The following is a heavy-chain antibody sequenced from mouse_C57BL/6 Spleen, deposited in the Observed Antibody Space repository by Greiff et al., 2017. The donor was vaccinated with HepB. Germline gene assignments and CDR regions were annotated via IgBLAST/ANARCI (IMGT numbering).Heavy chain of an antibody. V-gene: IGHV1-81*01. CDR3: ARRGYGIYAMDY. J-gene: IGHJ4*01. D-gene: IGHD1-1*01. CDR2: IYPRSGNT. CDR1: GYTFTSYG. Sequence: VKLMESGAELARPGASVKLSCKASGYTFTSYGISWVKQRTGQGLEWIGEIYPRSGNTYYNEKFKGKATLTADKSSSTAYMELRSLTSEDSAVYFCARRGYGIYAMDYWGQGTSVTVSS.